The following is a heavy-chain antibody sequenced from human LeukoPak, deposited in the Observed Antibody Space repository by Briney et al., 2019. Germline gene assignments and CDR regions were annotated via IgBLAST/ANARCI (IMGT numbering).Heavy chain of an antibody. CDR1: GGSISSGNYY. CDR3: AREFGYAVTSLDY. V-gene: IGHV4-61*02. J-gene: IGHJ4*02. Sequence: SETLSLTCTVSGGSISSGNYYWSWIRQPAGKGLEWIGRIYTGGTTHYNPSLKSRVTISADTSKNQFSLKLSSVTAADTALYYCAREFGYAVTSLDYWGQGTLVTVSS. D-gene: IGHD4-17*01. CDR2: IYTGGTT.